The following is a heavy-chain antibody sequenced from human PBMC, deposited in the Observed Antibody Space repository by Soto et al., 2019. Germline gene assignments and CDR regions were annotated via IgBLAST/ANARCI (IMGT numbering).Heavy chain of an antibody. CDR3: ARGPIYDYGDYPTGGAFDI. D-gene: IGHD4-17*01. Sequence: EVQLVESGGGLVKPGGSLRLSCAASGFTFSSYSMNWVRQAPGKGREWVSSISSSSSYIYYADSVKGRFTISRDNAKNSLYLQMNSLRAEDTAVYYCARGPIYDYGDYPTGGAFDIWGQGTMVTVSS. CDR2: ISSSSSYI. V-gene: IGHV3-21*01. J-gene: IGHJ3*02. CDR1: GFTFSSYS.